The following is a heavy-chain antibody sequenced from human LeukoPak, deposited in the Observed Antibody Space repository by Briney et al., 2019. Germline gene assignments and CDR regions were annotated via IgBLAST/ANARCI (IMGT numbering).Heavy chain of an antibody. CDR3: ARGYDSRGYYL. CDR1: GFTFSGFW. J-gene: IGHJ4*02. V-gene: IGHV3-21*01. CDR2: ISSSSSYI. D-gene: IGHD3-22*01. Sequence: GGSLRLSCAVSGFTFSGFWMSWSRQAPGKGLEWVSFISSSSSYIYYADSVKGRFTISRDNAKNSLYLQMNSLRAEDTAVYYCARGYDSRGYYLWGQGTLVTVSS.